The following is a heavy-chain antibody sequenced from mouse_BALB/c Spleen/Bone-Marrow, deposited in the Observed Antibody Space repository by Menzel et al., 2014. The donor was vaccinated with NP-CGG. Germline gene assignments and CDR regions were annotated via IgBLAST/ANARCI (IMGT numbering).Heavy chain of an antibody. Sequence: DVHLAEPGGGLVQPGGSRKFSCAASGFTFSNFGMHWLRQSPEKGLEWVAFVSTGSTIIYYADTVKGRFTISRDNPENTLFLQITSLRSEDTAIYYCARSHFYGNYFGYLGQGTTLTVTS. D-gene: IGHD2-1*01. CDR2: VSTGSTII. V-gene: IGHV5-17*02. CDR3: ARSHFYGNYFGY. CDR1: GFTFSNFG. J-gene: IGHJ2*01.